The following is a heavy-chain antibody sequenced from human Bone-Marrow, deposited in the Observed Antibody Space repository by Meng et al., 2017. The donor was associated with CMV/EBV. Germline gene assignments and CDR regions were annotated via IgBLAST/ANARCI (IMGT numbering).Heavy chain of an antibody. V-gene: IGHV1-2*02. D-gene: IGHD4-23*01. Sequence: ASVKVSCKASGYTFTGNFIHWVRQAPGQGLEWMGWINPNSGGINLAQKFQGRVTMTRDTSFNTAYMDLRTLKSDDTAVYYCASGSDSGNSFEYFDFWGQGTLFTVSS. CDR2: INPNSGGI. J-gene: IGHJ4*02. CDR3: ASGSDSGNSFEYFDF. CDR1: GYTFTGNF.